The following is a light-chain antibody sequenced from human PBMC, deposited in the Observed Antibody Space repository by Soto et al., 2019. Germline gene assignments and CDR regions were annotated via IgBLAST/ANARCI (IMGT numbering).Light chain of an antibody. J-gene: IGLJ2*01. Sequence: QSALTQPASVSGSPGQSITISCTGTSSDVGGYNYVSWYQQHPGKAPKLMIYNVSNRPSGVPNRFSGSKSGNTAFLTISGLQAEDEAHYYCSSFTSNNTVLFGGGTKVTVL. V-gene: IGLV2-14*01. CDR3: SSFTSNNTVL. CDR1: SSDVGGYNY. CDR2: NVS.